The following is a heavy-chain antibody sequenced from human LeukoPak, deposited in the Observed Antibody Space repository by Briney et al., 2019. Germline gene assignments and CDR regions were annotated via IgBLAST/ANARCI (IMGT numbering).Heavy chain of an antibody. J-gene: IGHJ5*02. CDR3: ARDRTGNNWFDP. D-gene: IGHD1-1*01. Sequence: SETLSLTCAVYGGSFSGYYWSWIRQPPGKGLEWIGYIYYSGSTNYNPSLKSRVTISVDTSKNQFSLKLSSVTAADTAVYYCARDRTGNNWFDPWGQGTLVTVSS. CDR2: IYYSGST. V-gene: IGHV4-59*01. CDR1: GGSFSGYY.